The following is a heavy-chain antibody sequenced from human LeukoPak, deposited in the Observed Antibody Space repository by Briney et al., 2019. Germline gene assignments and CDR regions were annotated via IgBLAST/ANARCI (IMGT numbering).Heavy chain of an antibody. CDR1: GFTFNTYS. V-gene: IGHV3-21*01. D-gene: IGHD6-13*01. J-gene: IGHJ4*02. CDR2: IDSSGGYM. Sequence: GGSLRLSCEASGFTFNTYSMNWARQAPGKGLEWVSSIDSSGGYMFYADSVKGRFTISRDNAKNSLYLQMNSLRAEDTAVYYCARVASSSWYSFDYWGQGTLVTVSS. CDR3: ARVASSSWYSFDY.